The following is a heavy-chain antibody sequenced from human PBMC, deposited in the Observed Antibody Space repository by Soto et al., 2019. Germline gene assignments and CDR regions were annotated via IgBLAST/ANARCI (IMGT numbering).Heavy chain of an antibody. CDR3: AKAGLYSHSSYFDY. CDR1: GFTFDDYA. CDR2: IGWNSGNI. D-gene: IGHD1-26*01. V-gene: IGHV3-9*01. Sequence: EVQLVESGGGLVQPGRSLRLSCAASGFTFDDYAMNWVRQAPGKGLEWVAGIGWNSGNIGYVDSVKGRFTISRDSAKNSLYLQMNSLRPEDTAMYYCAKAGLYSHSSYFDYWGRGTLVTVSS. J-gene: IGHJ4*02.